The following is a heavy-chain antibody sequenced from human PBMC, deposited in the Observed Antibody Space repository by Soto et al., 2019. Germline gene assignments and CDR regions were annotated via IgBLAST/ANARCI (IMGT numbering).Heavy chain of an antibody. J-gene: IGHJ4*02. CDR1: GCTFSIYT. V-gene: IGHV1-69*13. CDR3: ASQEDYGSIGPFDY. Sequence: SVKVSCKASGCTFSIYTIIWVRQAPGQGLEWMGGIIPIFGTANYAQKFQGRVTITADESTSTAYMELSSLRSEDTAVYYCASQEDYGSIGPFDYWGQGTLVTVSS. CDR2: IIPIFGTA. D-gene: IGHD3-10*01.